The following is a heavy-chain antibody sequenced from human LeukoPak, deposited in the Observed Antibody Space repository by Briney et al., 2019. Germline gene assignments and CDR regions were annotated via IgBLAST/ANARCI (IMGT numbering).Heavy chain of an antibody. J-gene: IGHJ4*02. CDR2: ISAYNGNT. V-gene: IGHV1-18*01. CDR1: GYTFTSYG. D-gene: IGHD6-6*01. Sequence: VASVTVSCTASGYTFTSYGISWVRQAPGQGLEWMGWISAYNGNTNYAQKLQGRVTMTTDTSTSTAYMELRSLRSDDTAVYYCARDSSSIPGNDMDYWGQGTLVTVSS. CDR3: ARDSSSIPGNDMDY.